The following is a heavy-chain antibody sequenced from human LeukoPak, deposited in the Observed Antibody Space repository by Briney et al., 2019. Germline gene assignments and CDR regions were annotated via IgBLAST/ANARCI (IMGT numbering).Heavy chain of an antibody. CDR3: AREEFDAFDI. CDR2: IYYSGST. J-gene: IGHJ3*02. Sequence: SQTLSLTCTVSGGSISSSSYYWGWIRQPPGKGLEWIGSIYYSGSTYYNPSLKSRVTISVDTSKNQFSLKLSSVTAADTAVYYCAREEFDAFDIWGQGTMVTVSS. CDR1: GGSISSSSYY. V-gene: IGHV4-39*02.